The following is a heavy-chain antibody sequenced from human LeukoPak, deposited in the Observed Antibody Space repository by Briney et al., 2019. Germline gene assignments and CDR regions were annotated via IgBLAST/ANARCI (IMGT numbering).Heavy chain of an antibody. D-gene: IGHD4-17*01. CDR2: ISYDGSNK. Sequence: PGGSLRLSCAASGFTFSSYGMHWVRQAPGKGLEWVTVISYDGSNKYYADSVKGRFTISRDNSKNTLYLQMNSLRAEDTAVYYCAKDQCYGDYVSVHCYYYMDVWGKGTTVTISS. CDR1: GFTFSSYG. CDR3: AKDQCYGDYVSVHCYYYMDV. V-gene: IGHV3-30*18. J-gene: IGHJ6*03.